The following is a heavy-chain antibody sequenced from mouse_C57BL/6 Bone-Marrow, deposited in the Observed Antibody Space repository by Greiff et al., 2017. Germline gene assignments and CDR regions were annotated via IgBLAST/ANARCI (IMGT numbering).Heavy chain of an antibody. CDR2: INPSNGGT. CDR1: GYTFTSYW. V-gene: IGHV1-53*01. D-gene: IGHD1-1*01. J-gene: IGHJ1*03. CDR3: AIFITTVVAGNWYFDV. Sequence: QVQLQQPGTELVKPGASVKLSCKASGYTFTSYWMHWVKQRPGQGLEWIGNINPSNGGTNYNEKFKSKATLTVDKSSSTAYMQLSSLTSEDSAVYYCAIFITTVVAGNWYFDVWGTGTTVTVSS.